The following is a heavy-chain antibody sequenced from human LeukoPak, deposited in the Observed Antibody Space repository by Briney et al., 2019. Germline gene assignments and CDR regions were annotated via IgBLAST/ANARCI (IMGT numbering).Heavy chain of an antibody. CDR1: GFTFSNYG. D-gene: IGHD3-22*01. CDR3: ASADSSGYYYFDY. Sequence: GGSLRLSCAASGFTFSNYGMGWVRQAPGKGLEWVSAISAGGDNTYYANSVRGRFTISRDNAKNSLYLQMNSLRAEDTAVYYCASADSSGYYYFDYWGQGTLVTVSS. J-gene: IGHJ4*02. V-gene: IGHV3-23*01. CDR2: ISAGGDNT.